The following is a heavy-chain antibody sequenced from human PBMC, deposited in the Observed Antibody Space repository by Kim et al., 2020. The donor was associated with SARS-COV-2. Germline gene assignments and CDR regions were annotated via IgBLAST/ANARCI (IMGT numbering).Heavy chain of an antibody. CDR3: ANSPLLRWLQLSI. Sequence: GGSLRLSCAASGFTFSSYAMSWVRQAPGKGLEWVSAISGSGGSTYYADSVKGRFTISRDNSKNTLYLQMNSLRAEDTAVYYCANSPLLRWLQLSIWGQGTLVTVSS. V-gene: IGHV3-23*01. J-gene: IGHJ4*02. CDR2: ISGSGGST. D-gene: IGHD5-12*01. CDR1: GFTFSSYA.